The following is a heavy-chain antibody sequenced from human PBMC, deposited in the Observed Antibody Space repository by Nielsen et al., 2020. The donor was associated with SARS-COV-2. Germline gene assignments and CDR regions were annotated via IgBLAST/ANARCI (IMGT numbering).Heavy chain of an antibody. CDR2: IKEDGSEK. Sequence: GGSLRLSCAASGFTFGRHAMSWVRQAPGKGLEWVANIKEDGSEKNYVDSVKGRFTISRDNAKNLLFLQMNSLRAEDTSLYYCASHGTFDHWGQGTLVTVSS. CDR1: GFTFGRHA. D-gene: IGHD1-1*01. V-gene: IGHV3-7*01. CDR3: ASHGTFDH. J-gene: IGHJ4*02.